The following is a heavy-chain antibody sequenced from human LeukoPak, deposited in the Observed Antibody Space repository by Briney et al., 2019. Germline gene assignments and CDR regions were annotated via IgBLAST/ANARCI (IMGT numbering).Heavy chain of an antibody. Sequence: GGSLRLSCAASGFTFSSYSMDWVRQAPGKGLEWVSYTSSSSSTIKYADSVRGRFTISRDNSKNSLYLQMNSLRTEDTALYYCAKDSDLWDNWFDPWGQGTLVTVSS. D-gene: IGHD3-16*01. CDR2: TSSSSSTI. J-gene: IGHJ5*02. V-gene: IGHV3-48*04. CDR3: AKDSDLWDNWFDP. CDR1: GFTFSSYS.